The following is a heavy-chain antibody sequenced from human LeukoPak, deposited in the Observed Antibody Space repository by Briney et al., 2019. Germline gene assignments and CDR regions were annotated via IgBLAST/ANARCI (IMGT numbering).Heavy chain of an antibody. CDR3: ATYYDPNY. V-gene: IGHV3-53*01. CDR1: GFTVSSNY. J-gene: IGHJ4*02. CDR2: IYSGGST. D-gene: IGHD3-3*01. Sequence: GGSLRLSCAASGFTVSSNYMTWVRQAPGKGLEWVSVIYSGGSTYYADSVKGRFTISRGNSKNTLYLQMNSLRAEDTAVYYCATYYDPNYWGQGTLVTVSS.